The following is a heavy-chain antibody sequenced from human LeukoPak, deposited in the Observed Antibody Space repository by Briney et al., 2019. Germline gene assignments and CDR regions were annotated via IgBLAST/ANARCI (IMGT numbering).Heavy chain of an antibody. V-gene: IGHV1-2*02. CDR3: ARGIEESGYPLMSY. D-gene: IGHD3-22*01. CDR2: INPNSGGT. J-gene: IGHJ4*02. CDR1: GYTFTGYY. Sequence: ASVTVSFKASGYTFTGYYMHWVRQAPGQGLEWMGWINPNSGGTNSAQKFQGRVTMTRDTSISTAYMELSRLRSDDTAVYYCARGIEESGYPLMSYWGQGTLVTVSS.